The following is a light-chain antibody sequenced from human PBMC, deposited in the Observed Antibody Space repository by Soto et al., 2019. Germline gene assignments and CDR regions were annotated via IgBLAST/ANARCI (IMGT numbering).Light chain of an antibody. CDR3: SSYTSSSTLYV. J-gene: IGLJ1*01. CDR1: NSDVGAYNY. Sequence: QSVLTQSASVSGSPGQSITISCTGTNSDVGAYNYVSWYQHHPGKAPKLLIYDVSDRPSGVSNRFSGSKSGNTASLTISGLQAEDEADYYCSSYTSSSTLYVFGTGTKAPS. V-gene: IGLV2-14*03. CDR2: DVS.